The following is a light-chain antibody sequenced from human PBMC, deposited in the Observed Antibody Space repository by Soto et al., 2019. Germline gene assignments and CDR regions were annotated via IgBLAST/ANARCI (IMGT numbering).Light chain of an antibody. CDR1: SGDVATYAL. V-gene: IGLV2-8*01. Sequence: HSALTQPPSASGSPGQSVTISCTGSSGDVATYALVSWYQQHPGKAPKLMIYGVGKRPSGVPDRFSGSKSGNTASLTVSGLQAEDEADYFCSSYAGNNNYVFGSGTKLTVL. J-gene: IGLJ1*01. CDR3: SSYAGNNNYV. CDR2: GVG.